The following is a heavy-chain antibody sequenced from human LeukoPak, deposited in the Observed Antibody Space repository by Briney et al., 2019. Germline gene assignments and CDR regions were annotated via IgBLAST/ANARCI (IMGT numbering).Heavy chain of an antibody. Sequence: HGESLKISCKASGYTFSSYSIGWVRQLPGKGLEWMGIIYAGHSDTAYSPSFRGQVTISADRSISTAYLQWSSLKASDTAMYYCARPEITGDLGRLDYWGQGTLVTVSS. CDR1: GYTFSSYS. J-gene: IGHJ4*02. CDR2: IYAGHSDT. CDR3: ARPEITGDLGRLDY. V-gene: IGHV5-51*01. D-gene: IGHD7-27*01.